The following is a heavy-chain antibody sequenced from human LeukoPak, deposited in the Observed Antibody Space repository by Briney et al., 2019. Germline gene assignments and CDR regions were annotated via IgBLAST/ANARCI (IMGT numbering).Heavy chain of an antibody. Sequence: GGSLRLSCAASGFTFSSYWMHWVRQAPGKGLVWVSRINSDGSSTSYADSVKGRFTISRDNAKNTLYLQMNSLRAEDTAVYYCARGAVAATYYYYYYYMDVWGKGTTVTVSS. V-gene: IGHV3-74*01. CDR1: GFTFSSYW. CDR2: INSDGSST. D-gene: IGHD2-15*01. J-gene: IGHJ6*03. CDR3: ARGAVAATYYYYYYYMDV.